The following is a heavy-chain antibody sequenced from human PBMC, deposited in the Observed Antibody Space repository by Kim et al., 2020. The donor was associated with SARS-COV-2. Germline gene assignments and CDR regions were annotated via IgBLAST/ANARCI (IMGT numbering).Heavy chain of an antibody. Sequence: ASVKVSCQASGYTFTSYAMHWVRQAPGQRLEWMGWINAGNGNTKYSQKFQGRVTITRDTSASTAYMELSSLRSEDTAVYYCARHTYYDYVWGSRAYFDYWGQGTLVTVSS. CDR1: GYTFTSYA. J-gene: IGHJ4*02. V-gene: IGHV1-3*01. CDR2: INAGNGNT. CDR3: ARHTYYDYVWGSRAYFDY. D-gene: IGHD3-16*01.